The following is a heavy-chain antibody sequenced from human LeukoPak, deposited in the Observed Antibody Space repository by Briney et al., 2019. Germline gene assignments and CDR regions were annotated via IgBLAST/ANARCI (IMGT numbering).Heavy chain of an antibody. J-gene: IGHJ4*02. D-gene: IGHD3-10*01. CDR3: ARDPGVLWFGELVFDY. CDR2: ISGYNGNT. Sequence: GASVKVSCKASGYTFTSYGISWVRQAPGQGLEWMGWISGYNGNTNYAQKLQGRVTMTTDTSTSTAYMELRSLRSDDTAVYYCARDPGVLWFGELVFDYWGQGTLVTVSS. CDR1: GYTFTSYG. V-gene: IGHV1-18*01.